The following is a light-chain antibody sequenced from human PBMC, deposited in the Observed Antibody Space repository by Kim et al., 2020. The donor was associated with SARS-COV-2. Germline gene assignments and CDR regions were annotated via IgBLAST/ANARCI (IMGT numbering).Light chain of an antibody. Sequence: VTHSCTGSSSNIGTVYDVHWYQHLPGIAPKLLIFGNTNRPSGVPDRFSGSKSGTSASLAITGLQAEDEADYYCQSFDSSLSTYVFGSGTKVTVL. V-gene: IGLV1-40*01. CDR2: GNT. CDR1: SSNIGTVYD. J-gene: IGLJ1*01. CDR3: QSFDSSLSTYV.